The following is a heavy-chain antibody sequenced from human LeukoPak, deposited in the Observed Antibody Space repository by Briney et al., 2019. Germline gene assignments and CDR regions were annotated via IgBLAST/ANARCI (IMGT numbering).Heavy chain of an antibody. D-gene: IGHD3-16*02. CDR2: IIPIFGTA. Sequence: SVKVSCKASGGTFSSYAISWVRQAPGQGLEWMGRIIPIFGTANYAQKFQGRVTITTDESTSTAYMELSSLRSEDAAVYYCARSVWGSYRLFDYWGQGTLVTVSS. CDR1: GGTFSSYA. CDR3: ARSVWGSYRLFDY. J-gene: IGHJ4*02. V-gene: IGHV1-69*05.